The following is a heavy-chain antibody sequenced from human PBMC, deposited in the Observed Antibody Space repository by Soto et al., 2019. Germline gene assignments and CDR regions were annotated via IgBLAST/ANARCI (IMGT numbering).Heavy chain of an antibody. J-gene: IGHJ5*02. CDR2: IIPIFGTA. D-gene: IGHD5-12*01. Sequence: QVQLVQSGAEVKKPGSSVKVSCKASGGTFSSYAISWVRQAPGQGLEWMGGIIPIFGTANYAQKFQGRVTITADESTSTGYMELSSLRSEDTAVYYCARDVEMATIDYNWFDPWGQGTLVTVSS. V-gene: IGHV1-69*01. CDR3: ARDVEMATIDYNWFDP. CDR1: GGTFSSYA.